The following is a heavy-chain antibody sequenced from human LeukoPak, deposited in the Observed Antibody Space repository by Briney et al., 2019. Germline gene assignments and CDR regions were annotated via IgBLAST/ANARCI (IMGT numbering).Heavy chain of an antibody. V-gene: IGHV1-2*02. J-gene: IGHJ4*02. CDR3: ARDPSTYEEQLAFDY. D-gene: IGHD3-3*01. CDR1: VYTFTYYY. Sequence: ASVKVSCKASVYTFTYYYMHWVRQAPGQGLEWMGWINPNSGGTNYAQKFQGRVTMTRDTSINTAYMELSRLRSDDTAVYYCARDPSTYEEQLAFDYWGQGTLVTVSS. CDR2: INPNSGGT.